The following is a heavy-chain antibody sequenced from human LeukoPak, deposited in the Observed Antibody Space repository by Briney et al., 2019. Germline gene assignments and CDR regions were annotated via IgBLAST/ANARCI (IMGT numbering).Heavy chain of an antibody. CDR2: ISSNGGST. CDR3: VNLSGYDYVDY. CDR1: GFTFSSYA. D-gene: IGHD5-12*01. V-gene: IGHV3-64D*06. J-gene: IGHJ4*02. Sequence: GGSLRLSCSASGFTFSSYAMHWVPQAPGKGLEYVSAISSNGGSTDYADSVKGRFTISRDNSKNTLYLQMSSLRAEDTAVYYCVNLSGYDYVDYWGQGTLVTVSS.